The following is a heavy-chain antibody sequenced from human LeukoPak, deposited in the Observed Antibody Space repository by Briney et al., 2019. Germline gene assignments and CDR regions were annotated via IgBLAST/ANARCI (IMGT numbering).Heavy chain of an antibody. CDR2: INPNSGGT. V-gene: IGHV1-2*02. CDR1: GYTFTSYG. CDR3: ARLEGQQLVRY. D-gene: IGHD6-13*01. J-gene: IGHJ4*02. Sequence: ASVKVSCKASGYTFTSYGISWVRQAPGQGLEWMGWINPNSGGTNYAQKFQGRVTMTRDTSISTAYMELSRLRSDDTAVYYCARLEGQQLVRYWGQGTLVTVSS.